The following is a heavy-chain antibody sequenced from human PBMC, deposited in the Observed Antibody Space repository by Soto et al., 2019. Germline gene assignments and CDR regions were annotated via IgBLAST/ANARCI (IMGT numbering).Heavy chain of an antibody. Sequence: PGESLKISCKGSGYSFTSYWIGWVRQMPGKGLEWMGIIYPGDSDTRYSPSFQGQVTISADKSISTAYLQWSSLKASDTAMYYCARRPRIAARDNYYYGMDVWGQGTTVTVS. D-gene: IGHD6-6*01. J-gene: IGHJ6*01. V-gene: IGHV5-51*01. CDR1: GYSFTSYW. CDR2: IYPGDSDT. CDR3: ARRPRIAARDNYYYGMDV.